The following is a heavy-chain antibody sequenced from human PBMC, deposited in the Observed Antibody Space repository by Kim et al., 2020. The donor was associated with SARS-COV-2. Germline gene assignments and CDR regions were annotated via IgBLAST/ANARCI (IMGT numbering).Heavy chain of an antibody. J-gene: IGHJ5*02. CDR1: GGSISSSSYY. Sequence: SETLSLTCTVSGGSISSSSYYWGWIRQPPGKGLEWIGSIYYSGSTYYNPSLKSRVTISVDTSKNQFSLKLSSVTAADTAVYYCASENFIVVVPAAIMGRLAWFDPWGQGTLVTVSS. CDR2: IYYSGST. V-gene: IGHV4-39*01. D-gene: IGHD2-2*01. CDR3: ASENFIVVVPAAIMGRLAWFDP.